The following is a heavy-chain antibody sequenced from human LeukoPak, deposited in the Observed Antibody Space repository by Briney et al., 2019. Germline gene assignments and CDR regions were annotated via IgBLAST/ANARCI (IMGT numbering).Heavy chain of an antibody. CDR3: ARDNYYGSGSSPPN. V-gene: IGHV1-69*13. CDR1: GGTFSSYA. D-gene: IGHD3-10*01. J-gene: IGHJ4*02. CDR2: IIPIFGTA. Sequence: ASVKVSCKASGGTFSSYAISWVRQAPGQGLEWMGGIIPIFGTANYAQKFQGRVTITADESTSTAYMELSSLRSEDTAVYYCARDNYYGSGSSPPNWGQGILVTVSS.